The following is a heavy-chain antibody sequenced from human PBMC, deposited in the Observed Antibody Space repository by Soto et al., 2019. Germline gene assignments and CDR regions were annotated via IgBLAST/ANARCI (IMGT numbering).Heavy chain of an antibody. J-gene: IGHJ6*02. CDR1: CGSISSYY. V-gene: IGHV4-4*07. Sequence: SETLSLTCPVSCGSISSYYWSWIRQPAGKGLEWIGRIYTSGSTNYNPSLKSRVTMSVDTSKNQFSLKLSSVAAADAAVYYCARVATVLRGAYYYYYGMDVWGQGTTVTVSS. CDR2: IYTSGST. D-gene: IGHD4-17*01. CDR3: ARVATVLRGAYYYYYGMDV.